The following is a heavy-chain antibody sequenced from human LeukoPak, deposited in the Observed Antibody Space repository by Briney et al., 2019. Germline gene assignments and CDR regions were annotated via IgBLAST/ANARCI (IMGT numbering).Heavy chain of an antibody. CDR2: FDPEDGET. V-gene: IGHV1-24*01. Sequence: GASVKVSCKVSGYTLTELSMHWVRQAPAKGREWMGGFDPEDGETIYAQKFQGRVTMTEDTSTDTAYMELSSLRSEDTAVYYCATTRQRCSSTSCYDEYYYYMDVWGKGTTVTVSS. CDR1: GYTLTELS. CDR3: ATTRQRCSSTSCYDEYYYYMDV. J-gene: IGHJ6*03. D-gene: IGHD2-2*01.